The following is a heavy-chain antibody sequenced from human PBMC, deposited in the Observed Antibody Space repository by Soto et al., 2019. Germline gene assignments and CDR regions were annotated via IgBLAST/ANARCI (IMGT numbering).Heavy chain of an antibody. J-gene: IGHJ6*02. CDR3: AKVRFSTAVYDDMYV. D-gene: IGHD1-1*01. V-gene: IGHV3-23*01. CDR1: GFTFSDYA. Sequence: EMQLLESGGGLVQPGGSLRLSCAASGFTFSDYAMSWVRQAPGKGLEWVSAIPVSGDTTYYADSVKGRFTISRDNSKNTLFLQMNVLMVEDTAVCHCAKVRFSTAVYDDMYVWGQGTTVAVSS. CDR2: IPVSGDTT.